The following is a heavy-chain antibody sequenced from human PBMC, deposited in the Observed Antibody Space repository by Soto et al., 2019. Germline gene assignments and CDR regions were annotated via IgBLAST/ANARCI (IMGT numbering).Heavy chain of an antibody. D-gene: IGHD4-17*01. J-gene: IGHJ4*02. CDR1: GFTFSSYW. CDR3: ARVGSVTVFDY. V-gene: IGHV3-74*01. CDR2: INSDGSST. Sequence: GGSLRLSCAASGFTFSSYWMHWVRQAPGKGLVWVSRINSDGSSTSYADSVKGRFTISRDNAKNTLYLQMNSLRAEDTAVYYCARVGSVTVFDYWGQGTLVTVSS.